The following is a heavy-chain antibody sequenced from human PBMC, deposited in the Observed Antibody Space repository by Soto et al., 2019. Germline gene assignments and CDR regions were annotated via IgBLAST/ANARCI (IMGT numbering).Heavy chain of an antibody. D-gene: IGHD2-21*01. CDR3: AKEGAIPGEVDA. V-gene: IGHV1-46*01. CDR1: GFIFTDWF. CDR2: INTGGGNS. J-gene: IGHJ1*01. Sequence: HLAQSGPEVKRPGASVKISCKASGFIFTDWFMHWVRQAPGQGPEWMGTINTGGGNSIYSQKFQDRVTTTRDTSTSTLDVELSSLTSADTAVYYCAKEGAIPGEVDAWGQGTLVTVSS.